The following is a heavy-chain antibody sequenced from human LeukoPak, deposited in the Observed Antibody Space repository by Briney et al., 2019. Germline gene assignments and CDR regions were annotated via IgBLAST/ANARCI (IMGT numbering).Heavy chain of an antibody. D-gene: IGHD3-22*01. J-gene: IGHJ4*02. V-gene: IGHV3-7*04. CDR1: GFNFCNYW. CDR3: ARGEYYYDGGY. Sequence: GSLRLFCAASGFNFCNYWMSWVRQASGKRLEWVANIKQDGSEKYYVDSVKGRFTISRDNAQNSLFLQMNSLRAEETAVYYCARGEYYYDGGYWGQGTLVTVSS. CDR2: IKQDGSEK.